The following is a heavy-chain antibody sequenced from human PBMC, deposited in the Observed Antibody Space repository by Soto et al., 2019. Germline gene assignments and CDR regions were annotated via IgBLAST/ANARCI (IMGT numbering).Heavy chain of an antibody. J-gene: IGHJ3*01. D-gene: IGHD2-15*01. CDR3: ARDLLVSADAFDL. CDR2: INHRGST. Sequence: QVQLQQWGAGLLKPSETLSLTCAVYGGSFSGYYWSWIRQPPGKGLEWIGQINHRGSTHYTPPLTTRATITAATSKNQFSLKQSTVTAADTAVYYCARDLLVSADAFDLWGQGTTVTVSS. CDR1: GGSFSGYY. V-gene: IGHV4-34*01.